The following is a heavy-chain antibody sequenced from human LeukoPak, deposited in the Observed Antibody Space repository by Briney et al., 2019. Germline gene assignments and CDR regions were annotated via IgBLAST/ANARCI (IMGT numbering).Heavy chain of an antibody. V-gene: IGHV3-21*01. CDR3: AREFWDIVATISPYYFDY. J-gene: IGHJ4*02. CDR1: GFTFSSYT. D-gene: IGHD5-12*01. Sequence: GGSLRLSCAASGFTFSSYTMSWVRQAPGKGLEWVSSISSSSSYIYYADSVKGRFTISRDNAKNSLYLQMNSLRAEDTAVYYCAREFWDIVATISPYYFDYWGQGTLVTVSS. CDR2: ISSSSSYI.